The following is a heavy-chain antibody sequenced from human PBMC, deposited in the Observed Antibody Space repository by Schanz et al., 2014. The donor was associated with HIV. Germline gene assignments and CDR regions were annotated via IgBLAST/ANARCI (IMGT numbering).Heavy chain of an antibody. Sequence: VQLVQSGAEVKKPGASVKVSCKASGYIFTIYSLHWVRQAPGQGLEWMGMINPSGGSTRYAQKFQGRVTMTRDTSTSTAYMDLSSLRSEDTAVYYCARLGPIVVVPGPLAWYFDLWGRGTLVTVSS. V-gene: IGHV1-46*01. CDR3: ARLGPIVVVPGPLAWYFDL. CDR2: INPSGGST. D-gene: IGHD2-2*01. CDR1: GYIFTIYS. J-gene: IGHJ2*01.